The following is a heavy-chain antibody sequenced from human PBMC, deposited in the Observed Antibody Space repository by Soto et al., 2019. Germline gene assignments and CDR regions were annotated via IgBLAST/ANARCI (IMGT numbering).Heavy chain of an antibody. CDR1: GFTFSSYA. CDR3: AIIGQQLIGTKLRDC. Sequence: EVQWLESGGDLVQPGGSLRLSCAASGFTFSSYAMSWVRQAPGKGLEWVSGISASGGSTYYVDSVKGRFTISRDNSKNTLYLQMNNLRAEDTAVYYCAIIGQQLIGTKLRDCWGHGTLVAVSS. V-gene: IGHV3-23*01. CDR2: ISASGGST. D-gene: IGHD6-13*01. J-gene: IGHJ4*01.